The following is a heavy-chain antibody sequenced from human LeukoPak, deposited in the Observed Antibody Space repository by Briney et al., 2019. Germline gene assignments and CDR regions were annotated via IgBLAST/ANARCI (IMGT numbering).Heavy chain of an antibody. D-gene: IGHD3-22*01. CDR3: AKDRYYYDSSGYYWFDP. CDR2: IRYDGSNK. CDR1: GFTLSTYG. Sequence: GGSLRLSCAASGFTLSTYGMHWVRQAPGKGLEWVAFIRYDGSNKYYADSVKGRFTISRDNSKNTLYLQMNSLRAEDTAVYYCAKDRYYYDSSGYYWFDPWGQGTLVTVSS. V-gene: IGHV3-30*02. J-gene: IGHJ5*02.